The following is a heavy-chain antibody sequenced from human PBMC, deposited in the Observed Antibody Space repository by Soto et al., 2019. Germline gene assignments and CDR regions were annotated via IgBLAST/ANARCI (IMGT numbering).Heavy chain of an antibody. D-gene: IGHD2-2*01. V-gene: IGHV3-30*18. CDR3: AKDRATCYALDY. Sequence: SGGSLRLSCTASGVTFSSNAMHWVRQAPGKGLEWVAFISYDGKVKYDADSVKGRITISRDNSKNTVYLQMNSLRPEDTAVYYCAKDRATCYALDYWGRGTQVTVSS. J-gene: IGHJ4*02. CDR1: GVTFSSNA. CDR2: ISYDGKVK.